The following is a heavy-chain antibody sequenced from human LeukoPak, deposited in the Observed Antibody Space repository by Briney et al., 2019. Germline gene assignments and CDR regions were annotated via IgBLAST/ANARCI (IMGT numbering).Heavy chain of an antibody. CDR2: INWNGDDT. CDR1: GFSFDDYG. D-gene: IGHD3-22*01. J-gene: IGHJ3*02. V-gene: IGHV3-20*04. CDR3: AKDPYYYDSSGYII. Sequence: GGSLRPSRAASGFSFDDYGLSWVRQTPGKGLEWVSAINWNGDDTNYADSAKGRFTISRENAKNSLYLQMNSLRTEDTALYYCAKDPYYYDSSGYIIWGQGTMVTVSS.